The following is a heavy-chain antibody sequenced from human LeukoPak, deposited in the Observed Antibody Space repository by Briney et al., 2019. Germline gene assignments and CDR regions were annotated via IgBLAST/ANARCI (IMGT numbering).Heavy chain of an antibody. V-gene: IGHV1-46*01. CDR1: GYTFTTYY. CDR2: INPSDGST. CDR3: ARESIVLLPAAGAPYYFDY. Sequence: ASVKVSCKASGYTFTTYYVHWVRQAPGQGLEWMGIINPSDGSTTYAQKFRGRLTMTRDMSTSTVYMELSSLRSEDTAVYYCARESIVLLPAAGAPYYFDYWGQGTLVTVSS. D-gene: IGHD2-2*01. J-gene: IGHJ4*02.